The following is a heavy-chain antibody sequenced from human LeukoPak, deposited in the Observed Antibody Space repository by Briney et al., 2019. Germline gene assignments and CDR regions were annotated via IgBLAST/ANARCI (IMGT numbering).Heavy chain of an antibody. J-gene: IGHJ5*02. Sequence: ASVKVSCKASGYTFTSYYMHWVRQAPGQGLEWMGIINPRGGSTSYAQKFQGRVTMTRDTSTSTVYMELSSLRSEDTAVYYCARGVVLRYFDWLRTSDWFDPWGQGTLVTVSS. CDR3: ARGVVLRYFDWLRTSDWFDP. CDR1: GYTFTSYY. V-gene: IGHV1-46*01. CDR2: INPRGGST. D-gene: IGHD3-9*01.